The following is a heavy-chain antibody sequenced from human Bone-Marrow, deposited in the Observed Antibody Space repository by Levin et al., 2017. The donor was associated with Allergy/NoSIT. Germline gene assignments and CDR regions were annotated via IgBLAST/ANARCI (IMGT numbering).Heavy chain of an antibody. V-gene: IGHV2-5*02. CDR2: IYWDDDK. D-gene: IGHD2-15*01. Sequence: SGPTLVKPTQTLTLTCTFSGFSLTPTGVSVGWIRQPPGKALEWLALIYWDDDKRFSPSLKRRLTITKDTSKNQVVLTMTNMDPVDTATYYCAHRRDSCNPFYYFGMDVWGQGTTVTVSS. J-gene: IGHJ6*02. CDR1: GFSLTPTGVS. CDR3: AHRRDSCNPFYYFGMDV.